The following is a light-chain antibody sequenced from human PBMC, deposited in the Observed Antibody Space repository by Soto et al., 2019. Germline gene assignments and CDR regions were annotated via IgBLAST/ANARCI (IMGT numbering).Light chain of an antibody. J-gene: IGLJ3*02. CDR1: SSDVGTYNY. Sequence: QSVLTQPASVSGSPGQSITISCTGTSSDVGTYNYVSWYQHHPGKAPKLMIYEVSNRPSGVSNRFSGSKSGNTASLTISGLQPEDEADYYCSSYTSSSSTWVFGGGTKLTVL. CDR2: EVS. V-gene: IGLV2-14*01. CDR3: SSYTSSSSTWV.